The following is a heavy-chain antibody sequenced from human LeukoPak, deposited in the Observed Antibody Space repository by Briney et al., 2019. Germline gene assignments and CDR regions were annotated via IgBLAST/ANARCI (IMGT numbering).Heavy chain of an antibody. J-gene: IGHJ6*03. V-gene: IGHV1-8*01. CDR3: ARGPPRIAARGYYYYYMDV. Sequence: ASVKVSCKASGYTFTSYDINWVRQATGQGIEWMGWMNPNSGNTGYAQKFQGRVTITRNTSISTAYMKLSSLRSEDTAVYYCARGPPRIAARGYYYYYMDVWGKGTTVTVSS. D-gene: IGHD6-6*01. CDR1: GYTFTSYD. CDR2: MNPNSGNT.